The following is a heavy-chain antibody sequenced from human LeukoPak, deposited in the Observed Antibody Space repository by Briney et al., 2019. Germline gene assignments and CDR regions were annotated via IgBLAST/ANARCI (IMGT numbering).Heavy chain of an antibody. CDR3: AKDRDIAVAGTDLYYFDY. J-gene: IGHJ4*02. CDR2: ISGSGGDT. CDR1: GFTFSSYA. Sequence: PGGSLRLSCAASGFTFSSYAMSWVRQAPGKGLEWVSAISGSGGDTYYADSVKGRFTTSRDNSKNTLYLQMNSLRAEDTAVYYCAKDRDIAVAGTDLYYFDYWGQGTLVTVSS. D-gene: IGHD6-19*01. V-gene: IGHV3-23*01.